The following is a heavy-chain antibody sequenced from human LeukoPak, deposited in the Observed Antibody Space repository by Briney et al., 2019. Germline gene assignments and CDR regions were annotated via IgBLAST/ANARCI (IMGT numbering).Heavy chain of an antibody. Sequence: PGGSLRLSCAASGFTFSGYGINWVRLAPGKGLEWVSMISNGNTEHYADSVKGRFTVSRDNARNSACLQMNSLRDEDTAMYYCARDYGYCRGNTCYASFDYWGHGTLVTVSS. V-gene: IGHV3-48*02. CDR1: GFTFSGYG. D-gene: IGHD2-2*01. CDR3: ARDYGYCRGNTCYASFDY. CDR2: MISNGNTE. J-gene: IGHJ4*01.